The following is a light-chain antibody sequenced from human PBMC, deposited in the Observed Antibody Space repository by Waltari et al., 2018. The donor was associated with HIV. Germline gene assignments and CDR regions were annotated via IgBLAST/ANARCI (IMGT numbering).Light chain of an antibody. J-gene: IGLJ2*01. V-gene: IGLV2-23*03. Sequence: QSALTQPASVSGSPGQSISISCTGTSSGIGSYNLVSWYQQRPGKAPQLMIYEGGERPSGVSNRCSAAKSDNLASLIITGLQAEDEADYYCCSFAGGGTFLFGGGTKLTVL. CDR1: SSGIGSYNL. CDR2: EGG. CDR3: CSFAGGGTFL.